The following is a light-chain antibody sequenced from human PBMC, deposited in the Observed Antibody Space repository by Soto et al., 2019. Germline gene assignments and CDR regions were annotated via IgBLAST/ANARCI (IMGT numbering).Light chain of an antibody. CDR3: SSYTSSSPG. CDR1: SSDVGGYNY. V-gene: IGLV2-14*01. Sequence: QSVLTQPASVSGSPGQSITISCTGTSSDVGGYNYVSWYHQHPGKAPKLMIYDVSNRPSGVSNRFSGSKSGNTASLTISGLQAEDEADYYCSSYTSSSPGFGGGTKVTVL. J-gene: IGLJ2*01. CDR2: DVS.